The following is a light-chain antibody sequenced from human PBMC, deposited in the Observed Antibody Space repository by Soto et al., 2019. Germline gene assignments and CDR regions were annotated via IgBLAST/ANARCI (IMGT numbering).Light chain of an antibody. V-gene: IGLV1-40*01. J-gene: IGLJ2*01. CDR1: SSNIGAGYD. CDR3: QSYDSSLSGYVV. CDR2: GNS. Sequence: QSVLTQPPSVSGAPXXXXTISCTGSSSNIGAGYDVHWYQQLPGTAPKLLIYGNSNRPSGVPDRFSGSKSGTSASLAITGLQAEDEADYYCQSYDSSLSGYVVFGGGTKVTVL.